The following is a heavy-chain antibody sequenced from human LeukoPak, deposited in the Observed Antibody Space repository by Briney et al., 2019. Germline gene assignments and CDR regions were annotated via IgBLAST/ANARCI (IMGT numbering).Heavy chain of an antibody. CDR3: EAPGCSSACYYYMDV. J-gene: IGHJ6*03. CDR1: GFPFCRYW. CDR2: INDDRSKT. D-gene: IGHD2-2*01. Sequence: GGPLSLSCAASGFPFCRYWELGPPQAPGEGVVWVSRINDDRSKTTYAHYVKGRFTISSDNAKNTLYLQMNSLRAEAADVYAGEAPGCSSACYYYMDVWGKGTTVTVS. V-gene: IGHV3-74*03.